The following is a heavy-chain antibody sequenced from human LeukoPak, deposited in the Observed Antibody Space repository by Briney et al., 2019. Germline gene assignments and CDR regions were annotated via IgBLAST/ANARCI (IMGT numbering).Heavy chain of an antibody. D-gene: IGHD2-2*01. Sequence: GASVKVSCKASGYTFTGYYMHWVRRAPGQGLEWMGWINPNSGGTNYAQKFQGRVTMTRDTSISTAYMELSRLRSDDTAVYYCAKGSTSYYYYMDVWGKGTTVTVSS. CDR1: GYTFTGYY. CDR3: AKGSTSYYYYMDV. J-gene: IGHJ6*03. V-gene: IGHV1-2*02. CDR2: INPNSGGT.